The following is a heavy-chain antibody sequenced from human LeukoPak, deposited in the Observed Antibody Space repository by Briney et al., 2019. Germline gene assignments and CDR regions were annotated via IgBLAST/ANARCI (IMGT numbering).Heavy chain of an antibody. J-gene: IGHJ3*02. CDR1: GYTFTGYS. V-gene: IGHV1-2*02. CDR3: ARGGVVVLGVMDI. D-gene: IGHD2-21*01. Sequence: GASVKVSCKASGYTFTGYSMHWVRQAPGQGPEWMGWINPSSGGTNYAQKFQGRVTMTRDTSINTSYMELRRLRSDDTAVYYCARGGVVVLGVMDIWGQGTVVTVSS. CDR2: INPSSGGT.